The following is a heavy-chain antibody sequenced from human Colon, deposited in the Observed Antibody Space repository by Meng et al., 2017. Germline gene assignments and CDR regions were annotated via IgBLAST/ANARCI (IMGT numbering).Heavy chain of an antibody. CDR1: GVTFNNCA. CDR2: IIPIFGKT. J-gene: IGHJ4*02. CDR3: ARERVATTAVDF. D-gene: IGHD1-1*01. Sequence: QGQLVQTGAGVRGPGSSVKLSCKASGVTFNNCAFNWVRQAPGQGLEWMGEIIPIFGKTNYAQKFQGRVTITADGSTNTSFMELSSLISEDSAVYYCARERVATTAVDFWGLGTLVTVSS. V-gene: IGHV1-69*12.